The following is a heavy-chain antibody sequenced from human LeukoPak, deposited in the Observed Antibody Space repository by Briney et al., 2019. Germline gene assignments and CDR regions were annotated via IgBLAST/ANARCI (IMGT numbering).Heavy chain of an antibody. V-gene: IGHV3-33*01. Sequence: GGSLRLSCAASGFTFSNYGMHWVRQAPGKGLEGVAVIWYDGSNKYYADSVKGRFTISRDNSKNTLYLQKNSLRVEDTAVYYCARNVGYDKNWFDPWGQGTLVTVSS. CDR1: GFTFSNYG. CDR3: ARNVGYDKNWFDP. J-gene: IGHJ5*02. CDR2: IWYDGSNK. D-gene: IGHD2-8*02.